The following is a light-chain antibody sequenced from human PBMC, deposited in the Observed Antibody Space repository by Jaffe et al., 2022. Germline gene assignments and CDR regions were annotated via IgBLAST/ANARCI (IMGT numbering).Light chain of an antibody. J-gene: IGLJ3*02. Sequence: QSALTQPRSVSGSPGQSVTISCTGTSVDIGNYNYVSWYQQHPGKAPQVVIYNVNKRPSGVPDRFSGSKSGNAASLTISGLQAEDEADYYCCSYAGTYPWVFGVGTKLTVL. CDR3: CSYAGTYPWV. CDR2: NVN. V-gene: IGLV2-11*01. CDR1: SVDIGNYNY.